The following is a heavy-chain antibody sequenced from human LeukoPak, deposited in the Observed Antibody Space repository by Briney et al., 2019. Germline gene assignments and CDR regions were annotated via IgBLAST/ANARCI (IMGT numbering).Heavy chain of an antibody. V-gene: IGHV3-21*01. Sequence: GGSLRLSCAASGFTFSSYSMNWVRQAPGKGLEWVSSISSSSSYIYYADSVKGRFTISRVNAKNSLYLQMNSLRAEDTAVYYCARDGGEVIPSSVFDYWGQGTLVTVSS. CDR3: ARDGGEVIPSSVFDY. D-gene: IGHD3-16*01. CDR1: GFTFSSYS. J-gene: IGHJ4*02. CDR2: ISSSSSYI.